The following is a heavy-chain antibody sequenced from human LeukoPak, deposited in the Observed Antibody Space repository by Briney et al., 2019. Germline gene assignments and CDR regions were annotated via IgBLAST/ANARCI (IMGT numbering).Heavy chain of an antibody. Sequence: PGGSLRLSCAASGFTFSSYAMNWVRQAPGKGLEWVSAISGSSVTTYYADSVKGRFTISRDNSKNMLYLQMNSLRDEDTAVYYCATNSGTPPRYMGVWGKGTTVSVSS. V-gene: IGHV3-23*01. J-gene: IGHJ6*03. CDR1: GFTFSSYA. D-gene: IGHD1-1*01. CDR3: ATNSGTPPRYMGV. CDR2: ISGSSVTT.